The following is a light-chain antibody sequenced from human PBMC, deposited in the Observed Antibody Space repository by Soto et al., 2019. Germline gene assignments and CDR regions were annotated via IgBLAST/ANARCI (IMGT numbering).Light chain of an antibody. CDR2: SNN. J-gene: IGLJ2*01. Sequence: VLTQPPSASGTAGQRVTISCSGSSSNIGSNTVNWYQQLPGTAPKLLIYSNNQRPSGVPDRFSGSKSGTSASLAISGLQSEDEADYYCAAWDDSLNGLVFGGGTKLTVL. V-gene: IGLV1-44*01. CDR1: SSNIGSNT. CDR3: AAWDDSLNGLV.